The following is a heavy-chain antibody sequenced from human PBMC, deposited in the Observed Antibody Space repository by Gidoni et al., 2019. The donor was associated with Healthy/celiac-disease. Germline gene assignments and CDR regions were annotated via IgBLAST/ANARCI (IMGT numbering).Heavy chain of an antibody. D-gene: IGHD6-25*01. Sequence: QVQLQESGRGLVKPSETLSRTCTVSGGSISSYYWSWIRQPPGKGLEWIVYIYYSGSTNYNPSLKIRVTISVDTSKNQFSLKLSSVTAADTAVYYCARGDEAADYWGQGTLVTVSS. CDR3: ARGDEAADY. CDR1: GGSISSYY. CDR2: IYYSGST. J-gene: IGHJ4*02. V-gene: IGHV4-59*01.